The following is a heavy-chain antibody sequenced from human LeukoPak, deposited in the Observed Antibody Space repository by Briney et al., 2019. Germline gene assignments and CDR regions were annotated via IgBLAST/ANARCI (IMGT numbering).Heavy chain of an antibody. CDR3: ARGGGIDNWFDP. J-gene: IGHJ5*02. Sequence: GASVKVSCKASGGTFSSYAISWVRQAPGQRLEWMGWINAGNGNTKYSQEFQGRVTITRDTSASTAYMELSSLRSEDMAVYYCARGGGIDNWFDPWGQGTLVTVSS. CDR1: GGTFSSYA. V-gene: IGHV1-3*03. CDR2: INAGNGNT. D-gene: IGHD1-1*01.